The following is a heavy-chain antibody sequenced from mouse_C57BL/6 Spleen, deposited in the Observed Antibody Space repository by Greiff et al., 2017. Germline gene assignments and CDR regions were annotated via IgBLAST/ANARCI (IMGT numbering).Heavy chain of an antibody. D-gene: IGHD3-2*02. V-gene: IGHV5-4*03. CDR3: ARQLRLRSAMDY. CDR2: ISDGGSYT. J-gene: IGHJ4*01. CDR1: GFTFSSYA. Sequence: EVKLQESGGGLVKPGGSLKLSCAASGFTFSSYAMSWVRQTPEKMLEWVATISDGGSYTYYPDNVKGRFTISRDNAKNNPYLQMSHLKSEDTAIYYCARQLRLRSAMDYWGQGTAVTGSS.